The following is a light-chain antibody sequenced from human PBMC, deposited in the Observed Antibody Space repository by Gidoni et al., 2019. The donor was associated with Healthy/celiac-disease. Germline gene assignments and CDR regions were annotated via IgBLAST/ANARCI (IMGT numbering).Light chain of an antibody. Sequence: DIQMTQSPSTLSASVGDRVTITCRASKSISSWLAWYQQKPGKAPKLLIYKASSLESGGPSRFSGSGSGTEFTLTISSLQPDDFATYYCQQYNSYPYTFGQGTKLEIK. V-gene: IGKV1-5*03. CDR3: QQYNSYPYT. CDR1: KSISSW. CDR2: KAS. J-gene: IGKJ2*01.